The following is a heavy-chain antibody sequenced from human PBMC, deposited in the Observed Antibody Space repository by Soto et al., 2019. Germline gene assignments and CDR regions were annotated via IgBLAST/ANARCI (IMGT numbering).Heavy chain of an antibody. CDR1: GFTFRTMG. CDR2: IVSDGHNT. V-gene: IGHV3-33*01. CDR3: VRDGEVGNWNFDY. D-gene: IGHD1-1*01. J-gene: IGHJ4*02. Sequence: QVQLVESGGGVVQPGRSLRLSCAASGFTFRTMGMHWVHQTPGRGLEWVAFIVSDGHNTFYLDSVKARFTVSRDNSMNTVFLQMDSLRAEDTAVYYCVRDGEVGNWNFDYWGPGTLVTVSS.